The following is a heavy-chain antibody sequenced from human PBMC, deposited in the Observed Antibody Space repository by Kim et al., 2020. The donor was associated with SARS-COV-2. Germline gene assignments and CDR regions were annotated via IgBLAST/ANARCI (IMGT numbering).Heavy chain of an antibody. V-gene: IGHV3-11*01. D-gene: IGHD3-10*01. Sequence: YAEHVTGVFTNSRDNDKNSLYQQMNSLRAEDKAVYYCARDRDRTLYYFDYWGQGTLVTVSS. CDR3: ARDRDRTLYYFDY. J-gene: IGHJ4*02.